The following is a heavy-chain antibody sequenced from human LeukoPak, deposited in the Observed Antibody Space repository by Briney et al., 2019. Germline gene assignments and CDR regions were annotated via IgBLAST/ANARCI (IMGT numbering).Heavy chain of an antibody. CDR1: GYTFTSYT. D-gene: IGHD6-13*01. CDR2: INPNSGGT. CDR3: ARGAGGSSSYYFDY. Sequence: ASVKVSCKASGYTFTSYTMNWVRQAPGQGLEWMGWINPNSGGTNYAQKFQGRVTMTRDTSISTAYMELSRLRSDDTAVYYCARGAGGSSSYYFDYWGQGTLVTVSS. V-gene: IGHV1-2*02. J-gene: IGHJ4*02.